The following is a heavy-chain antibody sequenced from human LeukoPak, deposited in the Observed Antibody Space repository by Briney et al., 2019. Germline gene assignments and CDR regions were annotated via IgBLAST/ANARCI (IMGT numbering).Heavy chain of an antibody. J-gene: IGHJ4*02. CDR2: IIPILGIA. D-gene: IGHD1-26*01. CDR3: ARDSGSYSIRPRFDY. V-gene: IGHV1-69*04. CDR1: GGTFSSYA. Sequence: SVKVSCKASGGTFSSYAISWVRQAPGHGLEWMGRIIPILGIANYAQKFQGRVTITADKSTSTAYMELSSLRSEDTAVYYCARDSGSYSIRPRFDYWGQGTLVTVSS.